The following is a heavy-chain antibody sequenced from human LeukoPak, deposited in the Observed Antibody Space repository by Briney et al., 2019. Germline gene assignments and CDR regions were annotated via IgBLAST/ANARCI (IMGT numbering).Heavy chain of an antibody. CDR3: AKGGRTDDWFDP. CDR2: ISSASSHS. Sequence: GGSLRLSCAGSGFSFSDYSMGWDRQFPGKGLECGSYISSASSHSYYGDSARGRFTISRDNANNSMWLQMNSLRVEDTALYSCAKGGRTDDWFDPWGQGQLVTVTS. CDR1: GFSFSDYS. J-gene: IGHJ5*02. D-gene: IGHD1/OR15-1a*01. V-gene: IGHV3-21*06.